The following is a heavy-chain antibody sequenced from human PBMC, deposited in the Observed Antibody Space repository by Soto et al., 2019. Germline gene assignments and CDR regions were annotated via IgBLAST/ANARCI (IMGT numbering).Heavy chain of an antibody. CDR2: ISYDGSNK. Sequence: PGGSLRLSCAASGFTFSSYAMHWVRQAPGKGLGWVAVISYDGSNKYYADSVKGRFTISRDNSKNTLYLQMNSLRAEDTAVYYCARAPRPWYYCSSTSCAIDYWGQGTLVTVSS. CDR1: GFTFSSYA. V-gene: IGHV3-30-3*01. J-gene: IGHJ4*02. D-gene: IGHD2-2*01. CDR3: ARAPRPWYYCSSTSCAIDY.